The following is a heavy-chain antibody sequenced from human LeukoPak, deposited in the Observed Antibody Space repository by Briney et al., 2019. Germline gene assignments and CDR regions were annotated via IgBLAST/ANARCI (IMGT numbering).Heavy chain of an antibody. J-gene: IGHJ6*02. CDR3: ARGRGLDV. D-gene: IGHD2-15*01. CDR2: FYSGGAT. CDR1: GFIVSANY. Sequence: PGGSLRLSCAASGFIVSANYMSWVRQTPGQGLEWVSIFYSGGATFYVGSVKGRFTISRDNSKNMLYLQMNSLRAEDTAVYYCARGRGLDVWGQGTTVTVSS. V-gene: IGHV3-53*01.